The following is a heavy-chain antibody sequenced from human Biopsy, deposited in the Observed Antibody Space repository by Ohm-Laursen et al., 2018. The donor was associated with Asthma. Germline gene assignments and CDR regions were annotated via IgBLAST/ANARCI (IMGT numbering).Heavy chain of an antibody. CDR2: ISKDASTQ. CDR3: VRDGTDDAFDI. V-gene: IGHV3-30*01. D-gene: IGHD1-1*01. Sequence: SLRLSCTASGFSFSNFAIHWVRQAPGKELEWVGVISKDASTQDYADSVKGRFTMARDNSKNTLDLQMNSLREEDTAVYYCVRDGTDDAFDIWGQGTVVSVSS. J-gene: IGHJ3*02. CDR1: GFSFSNFA.